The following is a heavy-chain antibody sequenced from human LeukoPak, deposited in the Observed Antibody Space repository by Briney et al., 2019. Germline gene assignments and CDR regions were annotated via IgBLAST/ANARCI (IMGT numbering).Heavy chain of an antibody. D-gene: IGHD2-2*01. CDR3: AKDPPALYCSSTSCSYFDY. Sequence: PGGSLRLSCAASGFTFSSYAMHWVRQAPGKGLEWVAVISYDGSNKYYADSVKGRFTISRDNSKNTLYLQMNSLRAEDTAVYYCAKDPPALYCSSTSCSYFDYWGQGTLVTVSS. CDR1: GFTFSSYA. V-gene: IGHV3-30-3*01. J-gene: IGHJ4*02. CDR2: ISYDGSNK.